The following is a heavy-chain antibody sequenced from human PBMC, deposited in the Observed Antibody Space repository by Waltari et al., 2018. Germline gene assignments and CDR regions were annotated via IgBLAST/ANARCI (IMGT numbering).Heavy chain of an antibody. CDR3: IRENIAAAGLES. CDR2: INYDGSST. Sequence: EVQLVESGGGFVQPGGSLRLSCVASGFIFSRYWMDWVRQAQGKGRVWVSRINYDGSSTTYADSVKGRFTIPRDNAKNTLYLHMSSLRAEDTAVDYCIRENIAAAGLESWGQGTLVTVSS. CDR1: GFIFSRYW. J-gene: IGHJ4*02. V-gene: IGHV3-74*01. D-gene: IGHD6-13*01.